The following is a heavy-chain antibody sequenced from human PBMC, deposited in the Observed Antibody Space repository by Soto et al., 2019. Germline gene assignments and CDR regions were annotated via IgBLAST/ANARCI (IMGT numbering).Heavy chain of an antibody. V-gene: IGHV1-46*01. CDR2: INPSSGDT. CDR1: GYSFTKYY. CDR3: ARVALSGGGWLDP. D-gene: IGHD1-26*01. J-gene: IGHJ5*02. Sequence: ASVKVSCKASGYSFTKYYLHWVRQAPGQGLEWMAIINPSSGDTTYAQKFQGRVTVISYTSTSTVYMELRSLTSEDTAIYYCARVALSGGGWLDPWGQGTLVTVSS.